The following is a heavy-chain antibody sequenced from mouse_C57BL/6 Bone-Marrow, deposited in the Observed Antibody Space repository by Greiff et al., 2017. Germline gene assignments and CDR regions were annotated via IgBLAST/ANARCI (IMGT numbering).Heavy chain of an antibody. CDR3: GSIYYYYAMDY. V-gene: IGHV5-6*01. J-gene: IGHJ4*01. Sequence: EVQVVESGGDLVKPGGSLKLSCAASGFTFSSYGMSWVRQTPDKRLEWVATISSGGSYTYYPDSVKGRYTISRDNAKNTLYLQMSSLKSEDAAMYYCGSIYYYYAMDYWGQGTSVTVSS. D-gene: IGHD1-3*01. CDR2: ISSGGSYT. CDR1: GFTFSSYG.